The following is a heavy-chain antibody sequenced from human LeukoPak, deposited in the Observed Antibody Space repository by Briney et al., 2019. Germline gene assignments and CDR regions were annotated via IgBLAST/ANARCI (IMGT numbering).Heavy chain of an antibody. V-gene: IGHV1-46*01. Sequence: ASVKVSCKASGYTFTNYYMHWVRQAPGQGLEWMGVINPSGGSTSYAQKFQGRVTMTWDTPTSTVYMELSSLRSEDTAVYYCARWWDDGSGYSYSYGMDVWGQGTTVTVSS. D-gene: IGHD3-22*01. CDR2: INPSGGST. CDR1: GYTFTNYY. CDR3: ARWWDDGSGYSYSYGMDV. J-gene: IGHJ6*02.